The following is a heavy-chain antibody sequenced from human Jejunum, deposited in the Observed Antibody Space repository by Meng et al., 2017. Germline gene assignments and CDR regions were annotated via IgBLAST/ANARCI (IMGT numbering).Heavy chain of an antibody. V-gene: IGHV4-34*01. CDR1: GESFSGYY. CDR3: RLAYCDSDCGDY. D-gene: IGHD2-21*02. J-gene: IGHJ4*02. Sequence: QGQLQQWGAGLLKPSETLSLTCAVHGESFSGYYWSWIRQPPGKGLEWIGGIDDSGTTDYNPSLKSRVTMSVTTSKKQFSLKLSSVTAADTALYYCRLAYCDSDCGDYWGQGILVTVSS. CDR2: IDDSGTT.